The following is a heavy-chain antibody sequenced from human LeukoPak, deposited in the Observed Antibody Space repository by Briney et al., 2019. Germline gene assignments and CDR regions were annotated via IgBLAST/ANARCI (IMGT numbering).Heavy chain of an antibody. D-gene: IGHD3-3*01. J-gene: IGHJ6*03. V-gene: IGHV3-74*01. CDR1: GFTFSGYW. CDR3: AAGGGWDPSFGVVTHIDA. CDR2: IDNDGHGI. Sequence: PGGSLRLSCVTSGFTFSGYWMHWVRQGPEKGLELVSRIDNDGHGIIYADSVKGRFTTYRDNVKNTLYLQMNSLRVEDTAVYYCAAGGGWDPSFGVVTHIDAWGKGTTVVVS.